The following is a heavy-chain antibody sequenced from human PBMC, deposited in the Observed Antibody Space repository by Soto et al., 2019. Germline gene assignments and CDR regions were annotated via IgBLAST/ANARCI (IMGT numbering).Heavy chain of an antibody. CDR1: RFTFSDSP. V-gene: IGHV3-21*02. CDR3: VRGLGGVPVAAGFDY. CDR2: ISSSSSNI. D-gene: IGHD3-10*01. Sequence: EVQLVESGGGLVKPGGSLRLSCVASRFTFSDSPMSWVRQAPGKGLEWVSTISSSSSNIFYAGSVKGRFTISRDNAKKSLYLQMDNLRAEDTAVYFCVRGLGGVPVAAGFDYWGQGTLVTVSS. J-gene: IGHJ4*02.